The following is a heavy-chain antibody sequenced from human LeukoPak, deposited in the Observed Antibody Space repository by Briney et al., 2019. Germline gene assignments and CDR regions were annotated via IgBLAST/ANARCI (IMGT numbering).Heavy chain of an antibody. V-gene: IGHV1-69*13. J-gene: IGHJ5*02. CDR2: IIPIFGTA. CDR3: ARGPLDCSSTSCYNWFDP. Sequence: ASVKVSCKASGGTFSSYAISWVRQAPGQGLEWMGGIIPIFGTANYAQKFQGRVTITADESTSTAYMELSSLRSEDTAVYYCARGPLDCSSTSCYNWFDPWGQGTLVTVSS. CDR1: GGTFSSYA. D-gene: IGHD2-2*01.